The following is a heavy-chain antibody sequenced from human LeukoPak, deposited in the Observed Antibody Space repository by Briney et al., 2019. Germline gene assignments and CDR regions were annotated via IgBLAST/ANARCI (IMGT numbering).Heavy chain of an antibody. V-gene: IGHV3-7*01. J-gene: IGHJ6*03. Sequence: GGSLRLSCTASGFTFGDYAMSWFRQAPGKGLEWVAIVDQGGTEKYYVDSVKGRFTISRDNAENSLYLQMNSLRAEDTAVYYCAREHYFYHMDGWGEGTTVTVSS. CDR2: VDQGGTEK. CDR1: GFTFGDYA. CDR3: AREHYFYHMDG.